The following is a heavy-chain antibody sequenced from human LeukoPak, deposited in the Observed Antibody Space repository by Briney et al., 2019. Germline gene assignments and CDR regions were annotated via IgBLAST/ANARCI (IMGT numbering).Heavy chain of an antibody. CDR3: ARGAPGTSVWFDP. J-gene: IGHJ5*02. V-gene: IGHV3-74*01. D-gene: IGHD6-13*01. Sequence: PGGSLSLSCVHSRFTLSGYWMHWVRQAPGKGLVWVSRINTDGTSINYVECVKASFSISRDNAKYTLYLQMNSLGVEDTAGYYCARGAPGTSVWFDPWGPGTLVTVSS. CDR1: RFTLSGYW. CDR2: INTDGTSI.